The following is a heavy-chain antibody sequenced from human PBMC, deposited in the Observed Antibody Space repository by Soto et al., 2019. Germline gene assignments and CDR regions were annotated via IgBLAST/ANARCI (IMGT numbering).Heavy chain of an antibody. CDR3: ARDPNFFDSSGYYDH. CDR1: GYTFVSYG. J-gene: IGHJ5*02. V-gene: IGHV1-18*04. D-gene: IGHD3-22*01. CDR2: ISPYNGNT. Sequence: QIQLVQSAAEVKKPGASVKVSCKTSGYTFVSYGISWVRQAPGQGLEWMGWISPYNGNTNFAQRFRGRVTLTTDTSTDIVYMDLGSLKSADTAVYYCARDPNFFDSSGYYDHWGQGTLITVSS.